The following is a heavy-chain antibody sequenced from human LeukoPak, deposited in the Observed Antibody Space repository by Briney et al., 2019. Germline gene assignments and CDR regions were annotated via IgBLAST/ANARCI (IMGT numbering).Heavy chain of an antibody. CDR2: IYYSGST. D-gene: IGHD5-18*01. V-gene: IGHV4-39*07. J-gene: IGHJ6*03. Sequence: SETLSLTCTVSGGSISSSSYYWGWIRQPPGKGLEWIGTIYYSGSTYYNPSLKSRVTISVDTSKNQFSLKLTSVTAADTAVYYCARTTEGGYTYGYFYYYYMDVWGKGTTVTISS. CDR3: ARTTEGGYTYGYFYYYYMDV. CDR1: GGSISSSSYY.